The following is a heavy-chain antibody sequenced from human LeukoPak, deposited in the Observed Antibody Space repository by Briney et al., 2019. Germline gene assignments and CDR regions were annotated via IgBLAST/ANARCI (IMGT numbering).Heavy chain of an antibody. CDR3: ARKNGLDY. J-gene: IGHJ4*02. CDR1: GFTFDDYA. CDR2: ISWNSGSI. Sequence: GRSLRLSCAASGFTFDDYAMHWVRQGPGKCLEWVSGISWNSGSIGYADSVKGRFTISRDNAKNSLYLQMNSLRAEDTAVYYCARKNGLDYWGQGTLVTVSS. V-gene: IGHV3-9*01.